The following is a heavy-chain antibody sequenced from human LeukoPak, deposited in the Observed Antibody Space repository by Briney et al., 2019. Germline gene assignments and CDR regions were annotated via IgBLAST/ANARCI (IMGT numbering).Heavy chain of an antibody. J-gene: IGHJ4*02. CDR3: ARDLDYAFDY. D-gene: IGHD4-17*01. V-gene: IGHV3-48*02. CDR2: ISVGSYTI. CDR1: GFTFSSYS. Sequence: GGSLRLSCAASGFTFSSYSMNWVRQAPGKGLEWISYISVGSYTIYYADSVKGRFTISRDDAKNSLYLQMNSLRDGDTAVYYCARDLDYAFDYWGQGTLVTVFS.